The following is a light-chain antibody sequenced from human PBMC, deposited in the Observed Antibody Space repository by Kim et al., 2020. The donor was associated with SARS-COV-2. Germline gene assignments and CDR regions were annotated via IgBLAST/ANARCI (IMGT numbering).Light chain of an antibody. J-gene: IGLJ3*02. V-gene: IGLV6-57*02. Sequence: GKTVTISWTGSSGSIASNYVQWYQQRPGSAPTTVIYEDNQRPSGVPDRFSGSIDSSSNSASLTISGLKTEDEADYYCQSYDSSFWVFGGGTQLTVL. CDR1: SGSIASNY. CDR2: EDN. CDR3: QSYDSSFWV.